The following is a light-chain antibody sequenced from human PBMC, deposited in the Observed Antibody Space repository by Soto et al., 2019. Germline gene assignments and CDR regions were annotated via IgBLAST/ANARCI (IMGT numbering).Light chain of an antibody. V-gene: IGKV3-11*01. Sequence: ELVLTQSPATLSSFPGDRVTLSCRASQAVNTRLAWYQHKPGQAPRLLIYLASNRAAGVPARFSGSGSGTDFTITISDVEPEDFAVYYCHQRQSWPRTFGQGTTVDIK. CDR1: QAVNTR. J-gene: IGKJ1*01. CDR2: LAS. CDR3: HQRQSWPRT.